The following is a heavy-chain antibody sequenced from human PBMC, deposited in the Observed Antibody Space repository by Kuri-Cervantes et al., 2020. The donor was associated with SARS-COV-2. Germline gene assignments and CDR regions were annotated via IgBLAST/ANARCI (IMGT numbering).Heavy chain of an antibody. V-gene: IGHV4-59*08. Sequence: GSLRLSCTVSGGSISSHYWSWIRQPPGKGLEWIGSIYHSGSTYYNPSLKSRVTISVDTSKNQFSLKLSSVTAADTAVYYCASSSSSRPYYFDYWGQGTLVTVSS. CDR3: ASSSSSRPYYFDY. J-gene: IGHJ4*02. CDR1: GGSISSHY. CDR2: IYHSGST. D-gene: IGHD6-13*01.